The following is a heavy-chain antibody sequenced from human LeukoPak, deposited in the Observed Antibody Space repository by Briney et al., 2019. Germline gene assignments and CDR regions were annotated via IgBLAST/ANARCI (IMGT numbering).Heavy chain of an antibody. J-gene: IGHJ4*02. V-gene: IGHV4-59*12. CDR1: SDSISGYY. D-gene: IGHD3-10*01. Sequence: SETLSLTCSVSSDSISGYYWSWLRQPPGKGLEWIGYIYYSGNTYYNPSLKSRVTISLDTSKNQFSLKLGSVTAADTAVYYCARSHYYGSGSYRIQFDYWGQGTLVTVSS. CDR3: ARSHYYGSGSYRIQFDY. CDR2: IYYSGNT.